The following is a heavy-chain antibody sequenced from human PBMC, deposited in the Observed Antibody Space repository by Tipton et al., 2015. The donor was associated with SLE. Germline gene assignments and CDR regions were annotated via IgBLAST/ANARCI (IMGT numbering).Heavy chain of an antibody. J-gene: IGHJ3*02. V-gene: IGHV3-9*03. CDR3: AKDISSRGDAFDI. CDR2: ISWNSGSI. D-gene: IGHD3-10*01. CDR1: GFTFDDYA. Sequence: QLVQSGGGLVQPGRSLRLSCAASGFTFDDYAMHWVRQAPGKGLEWVSGISWNSGSIGYADSVKGRFTISRDNAKNSLYMQMNSLRAEDMALYYCAKDISSRGDAFDIWGQGTMVTVSS.